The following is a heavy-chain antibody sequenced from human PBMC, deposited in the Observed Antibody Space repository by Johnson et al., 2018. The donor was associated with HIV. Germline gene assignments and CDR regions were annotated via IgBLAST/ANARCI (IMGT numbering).Heavy chain of an antibody. J-gene: IGHJ3*02. CDR2: ISYDGSDK. D-gene: IGHD3-22*01. V-gene: IGHV3-30*03. CDR3: ARGSYYDSSGDAFDI. Sequence: QVQLVESGGGLIQPGGSLRLSCAASGFTFSSYWMSWVRQAPGKGLEWVAFISYDGSDKYYADSVKGRLTISRDSSRNTLYLEMNSLRAEDTAVYYCARGSYYDSSGDAFDIWGQGTMVTVSS. CDR1: GFTFSSYW.